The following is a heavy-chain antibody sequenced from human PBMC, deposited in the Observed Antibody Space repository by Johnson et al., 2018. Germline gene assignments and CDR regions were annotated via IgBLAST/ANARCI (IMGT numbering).Heavy chain of an antibody. Sequence: VQLVQSGGGVVRPGGSLRLSCAASGFLFDDYGMSWVRQGPGKGLEWVSGINWNGGSTGYADSVKGRFTIFRDNAKNSLYLQMNSLRAEDTALYYCARAAYSSGWYFGAFDIWGQGTMVTVSS. J-gene: IGHJ3*02. D-gene: IGHD6-19*01. V-gene: IGHV3-20*04. CDR3: ARAAYSSGWYFGAFDI. CDR1: GFLFDDYG. CDR2: INWNGGST.